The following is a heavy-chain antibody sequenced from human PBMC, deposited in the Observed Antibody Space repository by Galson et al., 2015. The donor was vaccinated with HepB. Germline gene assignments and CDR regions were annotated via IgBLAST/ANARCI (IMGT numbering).Heavy chain of an antibody. V-gene: IGHV3-23*01. CDR2: ISPSGDNT. D-gene: IGHD6-19*01. CDR3: AKVFAEKTDGWYGQAIYYFVS. CDR1: GFIFSYYA. Sequence: SLRLSCAASGFIFSYYAMSWVRQAPGKGLEWVSAISPSGDNTYSADSLKGRFTISRDNSQNTLFLQMNSLRADDTAVYFCAKVFAEKTDGWYGQAIYYFVSWGQGTRVTVSS. J-gene: IGHJ4*02.